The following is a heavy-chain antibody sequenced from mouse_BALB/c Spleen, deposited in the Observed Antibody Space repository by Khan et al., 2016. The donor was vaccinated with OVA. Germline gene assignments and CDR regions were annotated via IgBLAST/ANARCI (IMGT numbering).Heavy chain of an antibody. D-gene: IGHD1-1*01. V-gene: IGHV1-7*01. CDR2: INPSTGYT. Sequence: QVQLKESGAELAKPGASVKMSCKASGYTFTSYWMHWVKQRPGQGLEWIGYINPSTGYTEYNQKFKDKATLTADKSSSTAYMQLRSLTSEDSAVYYCANHGSSSAWFTYWGQGTLVTVSA. J-gene: IGHJ3*01. CDR3: ANHGSSSAWFTY. CDR1: GYTFTSYW.